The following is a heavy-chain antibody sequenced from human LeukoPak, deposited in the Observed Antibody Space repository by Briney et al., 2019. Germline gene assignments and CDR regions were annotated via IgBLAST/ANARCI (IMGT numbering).Heavy chain of an antibody. CDR2: TYYRSKWYN. CDR1: GDTVSNKRSA. CDR3: ARQRFRSHRGFWDYDSWSGYPD. Sequence: SQTLSLTCAISGDTVSNKRSAWNWIRQSPSRGLEWLGRTYYRSKWYNDYAVSVKSRITINPDTSKNQFSLQLNSVSPEDTAAYYCARQRFRSHRGFWDYDSWSGYPDWGQGTLVTVSS. D-gene: IGHD3-3*01. J-gene: IGHJ4*02. V-gene: IGHV6-1*01.